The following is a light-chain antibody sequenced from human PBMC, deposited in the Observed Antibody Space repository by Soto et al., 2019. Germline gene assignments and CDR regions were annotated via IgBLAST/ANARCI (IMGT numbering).Light chain of an antibody. CDR2: DAS. V-gene: IGKV1-33*01. CDR3: HQYDNLPWT. J-gene: IGKJ1*01. CDR1: QDIRRS. Sequence: DIQMTQSPSSLSASVGDRVTITCQASQDIRRSLNWYQQKPGKAPNLLIYDASNLEIGVPSRFSGSRSGALFALTISSLQPEDFATYYCHQYDNLPWTFGQGTRVEIK.